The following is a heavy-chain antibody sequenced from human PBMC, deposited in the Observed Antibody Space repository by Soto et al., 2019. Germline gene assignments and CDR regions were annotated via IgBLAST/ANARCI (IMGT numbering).Heavy chain of an antibody. Sequence: GAPVKVSRKASGGTFSSYGISSVRQAPGQGLEWMGGIIPIFGTANYAQKFQGRVTITADKSTSTAYMELSSLRSEDTAVYYCARADSSGLYYFDYWGQGTLVTDSS. CDR3: ARADSSGLYYFDY. J-gene: IGHJ4*02. V-gene: IGHV1-69*06. CDR2: IIPIFGTA. CDR1: GGTFSSYG. D-gene: IGHD6-19*01.